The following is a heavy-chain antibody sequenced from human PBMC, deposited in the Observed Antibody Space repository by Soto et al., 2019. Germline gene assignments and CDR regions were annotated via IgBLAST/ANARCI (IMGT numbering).Heavy chain of an antibody. V-gene: IGHV3-64D*08. J-gene: IGHJ6*02. CDR1: GFSFSKYT. CDR3: VKDSHLMGV. Sequence: GGSLRLSCSASGFSFSKYTMHWVRQAPGKGLEFVSAILGDGGTTYYADSVKGRFAISRDNSKNTLSLQMSSLRTEDTAVYYCVKDSHLMGVWGQGTSVTVSS. CDR2: ILGDGGTT.